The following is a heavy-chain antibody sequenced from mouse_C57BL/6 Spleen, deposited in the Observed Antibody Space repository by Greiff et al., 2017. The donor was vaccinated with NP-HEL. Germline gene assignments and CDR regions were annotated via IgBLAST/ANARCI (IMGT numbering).Heavy chain of an antibody. CDR1: GYTFTSYW. D-gene: IGHD1-3*01. Sequence: VQLQQPGAELVKPGASVKLSCKASGYTFTSYWMHWVKQRPGQGLEWIGMIHPNSGSTNYNEKFKSKATLTVDKSSSTAYMQLSSLTSEDSAVYYCARRGKGDYYAMDYWGQGTSVTVSS. J-gene: IGHJ4*01. CDR3: ARRGKGDYYAMDY. V-gene: IGHV1-64*01. CDR2: IHPNSGST.